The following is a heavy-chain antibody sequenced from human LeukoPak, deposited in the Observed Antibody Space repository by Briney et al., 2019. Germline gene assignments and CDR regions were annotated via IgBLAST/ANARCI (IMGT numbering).Heavy chain of an antibody. CDR2: INHSGST. V-gene: IGHV4-34*01. CDR1: GGSFSGYY. Sequence: PSETLSLTCAVYGGSFSGYYWSWIRQPPGKGLEWIGEINHSGSTNYNPSLKSRVTISVDTSKNQFSLKLSSVTAADTAVYYCASYPYSYGLDAFDIWGQGTMVTVSS. CDR3: ASYPYSYGLDAFDI. J-gene: IGHJ3*02. D-gene: IGHD5-18*01.